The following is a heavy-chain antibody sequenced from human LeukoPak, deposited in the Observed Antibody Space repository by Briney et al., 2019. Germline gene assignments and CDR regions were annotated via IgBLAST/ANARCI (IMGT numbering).Heavy chain of an antibody. D-gene: IGHD3-22*01. CDR1: GGTFSSYA. Sequence: SVTVSCTASGGTFSSYAFSWVRQAPGQGLEWMGGIIPIFGSAKYAQKFQGRVTITADEFTSTVYMEISSLRSEDTAVHFCARATEGRPNYYDSSGFYFYWGQGTLVTVSS. V-gene: IGHV1-69*13. J-gene: IGHJ4*02. CDR2: IIPIFGSA. CDR3: ARATEGRPNYYDSSGFYFY.